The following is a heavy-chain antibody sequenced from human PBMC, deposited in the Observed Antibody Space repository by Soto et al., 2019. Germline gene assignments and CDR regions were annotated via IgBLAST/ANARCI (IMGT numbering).Heavy chain of an antibody. J-gene: IGHJ4*02. CDR1: GYTFTSYG. V-gene: IGHV1-3*01. D-gene: IGHD3-22*01. Sequence: QVQLVQSGAEVKKPGASVKVSCKASGYTFTSYGINWVRQAPGRGLEWMGWINPGNGNTKYSRQFRGRVIIDRDTSASTAYMELSSMRSEDTAVYYCARGGYLDSSNYLAYWGLGTLVTVSS. CDR3: ARGGYLDSSNYLAY. CDR2: INPGNGNT.